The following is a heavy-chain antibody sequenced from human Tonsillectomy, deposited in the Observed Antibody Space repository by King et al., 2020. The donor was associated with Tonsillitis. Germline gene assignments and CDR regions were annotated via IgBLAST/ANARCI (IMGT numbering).Heavy chain of an antibody. V-gene: IGHV4-59*01. Sequence: QLQESGPGLVKPSETLSLTCTVSGGSISSYYWSWIRQPPGKGLEWIGYVYYSGSTNYNPSLKSRVTISVDTSKHQFSLKLSSVTAADTAVYYCASAQSYYDSSGYYYHAFDIWGQGTMVTVSS. CDR2: VYYSGST. J-gene: IGHJ3*02. D-gene: IGHD3-22*01. CDR3: ASAQSYYDSSGYYYHAFDI. CDR1: GGSISSYY.